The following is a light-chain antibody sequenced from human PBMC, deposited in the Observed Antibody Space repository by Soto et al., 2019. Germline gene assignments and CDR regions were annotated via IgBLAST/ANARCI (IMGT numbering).Light chain of an antibody. J-gene: IGLJ2*01. CDR2: DNN. V-gene: IGLV1-51*01. CDR3: GAWDTSLSDVL. Sequence: QSVLTQPPSVSAAPGQNIAISCSGSSSNIGNNYVSWYQQLPGTAPKLLIYDNNKRPSGIPDRFSGSKSGTSATLVIAGLQTGDEADYYCGAWDTSLSDVLFGGGTKLTVL. CDR1: SSNIGNNY.